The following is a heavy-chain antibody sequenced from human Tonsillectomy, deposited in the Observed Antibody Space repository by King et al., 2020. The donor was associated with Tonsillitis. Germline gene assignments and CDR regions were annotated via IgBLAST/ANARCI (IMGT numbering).Heavy chain of an antibody. D-gene: IGHD3-22*01. J-gene: IGHJ4*02. V-gene: IGHV4-34*01. CDR3: ARADFYESSGYYLLDY. Sequence: VQLQQWGAGLLKPSETLSLTCAVYGGSFSGYYWSWIRQPPGKGLEWIGQINHSGSTNYNPSLKSRVTISVDKSKNQFSLKLNSLTAADTAVYYCARADFYESSGYYLLDYWGQGDLVTVSS. CDR2: INHSGST. CDR1: GGSFSGYY.